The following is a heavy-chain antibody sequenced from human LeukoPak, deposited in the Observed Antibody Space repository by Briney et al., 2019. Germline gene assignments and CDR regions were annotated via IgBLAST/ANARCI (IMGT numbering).Heavy chain of an antibody. CDR3: ARDQFISGMDV. D-gene: IGHD3-10*01. Sequence: GGSLRLSCAASGLSFSSYAMSWVRQAPGKGLEWVAGISGSGGNTYYADSVAGRFTISRDSSKNTVSLQMNSLRAEDTAVYSCARDQFISGMDVWGQGTTVTVSS. CDR2: ISGSGGNT. CDR1: GLSFSSYA. V-gene: IGHV3-23*01. J-gene: IGHJ6*02.